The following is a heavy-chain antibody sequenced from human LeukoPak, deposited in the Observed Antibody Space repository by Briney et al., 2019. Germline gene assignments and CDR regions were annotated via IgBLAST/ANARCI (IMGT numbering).Heavy chain of an antibody. Sequence: GGSLRLSCAASGFTFSNYWMHWVRHAPGKGLVWVSRISDAGAHTFYADSVKGRFAMSRDNAKNTLYLQLSSLRVEDTAVYYCAREHGRSGYFDYWGQGTLVSVSS. D-gene: IGHD3-22*01. V-gene: IGHV3-74*01. J-gene: IGHJ4*02. CDR1: GFTFSNYW. CDR3: AREHGRSGYFDY. CDR2: ISDAGAHT.